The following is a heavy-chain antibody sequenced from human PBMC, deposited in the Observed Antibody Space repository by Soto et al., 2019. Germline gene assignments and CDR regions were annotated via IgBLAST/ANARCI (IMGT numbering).Heavy chain of an antibody. Sequence: QVQVVESGGGVVQPGRSLRLSCTASGFTFRSHAMHWVRQAPGKGLEWVAQIWYDGSNKYYADSVKVRFTISRDNSKNTLYVHMDSLRVEDTAVYYCAIDGQSLAPYALDVWGQGTSVTVS. J-gene: IGHJ6*02. D-gene: IGHD6-19*01. V-gene: IGHV3-33*01. CDR1: GFTFRSHA. CDR3: AIDGQSLAPYALDV. CDR2: IWYDGSNK.